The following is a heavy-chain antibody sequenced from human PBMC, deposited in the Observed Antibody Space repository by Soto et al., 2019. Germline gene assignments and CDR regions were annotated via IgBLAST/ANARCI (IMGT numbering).Heavy chain of an antibody. Sequence: EVQLVESGGGLIQPGGSLRLSCAASGFTVSSNYMSWVRQAPGKGLEWVSVIYSGGSTYYADSVKGRFTISRDNSKNTLYLQMNGLRAEDTAVYYCARAPRLRPSGGAFDIWGKGTMVTVSS. CDR2: IYSGGST. V-gene: IGHV3-53*01. CDR1: GFTVSSNY. CDR3: ARAPRLRPSGGAFDI. J-gene: IGHJ3*02. D-gene: IGHD5-12*01.